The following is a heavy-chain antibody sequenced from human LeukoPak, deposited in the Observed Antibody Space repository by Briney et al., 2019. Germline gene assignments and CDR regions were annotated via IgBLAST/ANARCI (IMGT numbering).Heavy chain of an antibody. CDR2: IYSSGNS. V-gene: IGHV4-39*01. D-gene: IGHD3-16*01. CDR3: ARRGIWDLQIGNWFDP. CDR1: GDSITTNSYW. Sequence: TSETLSPTRSISGDSITTNSYWWGWIRQSPGKGLEWIGSIYSSGNSYYNPSLKTRATISPDTSKNQYSLRLTSVTAADTAIYYCARRGIWDLQIGNWFDPWGQGILVIVSS. J-gene: IGHJ5*02.